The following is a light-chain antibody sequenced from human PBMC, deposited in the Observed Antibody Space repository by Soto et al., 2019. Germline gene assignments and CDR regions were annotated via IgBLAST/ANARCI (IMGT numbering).Light chain of an antibody. Sequence: DIQMTQSPSSLYASVGDRVTITCRASQGISNYIAWYQQKPRKAPKLLIYAASTLQSGVPSRFSGSGSGTDFTLAINGMQPEGVAFYSWQKYSSFPLFGPGIKVDIK. V-gene: IGKV1-27*01. J-gene: IGKJ3*01. CDR2: AAS. CDR3: QKYSSFPL. CDR1: QGISNY.